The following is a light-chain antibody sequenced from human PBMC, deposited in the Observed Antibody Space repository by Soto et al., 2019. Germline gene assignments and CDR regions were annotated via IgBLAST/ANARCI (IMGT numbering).Light chain of an antibody. CDR2: EVG. CDR3: SSYTSSSTLYV. CDR1: SSDIGAYNY. J-gene: IGLJ1*01. Sequence: QSALTQPASVSGSPGQSITISCTGTSSDIGAYNYVSWYQQHPGKAPKLMIYEVGNRPSGLSNRFSGSKSGNTASLTISGLQAEDEADYFCSSYTSSSTLYVFGTGTTVTVL. V-gene: IGLV2-14*01.